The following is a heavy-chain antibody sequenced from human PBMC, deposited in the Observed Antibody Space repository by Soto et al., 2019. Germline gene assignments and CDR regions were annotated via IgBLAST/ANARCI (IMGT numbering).Heavy chain of an antibody. CDR3: ARVGVLWFGEPNYYYYGMDV. Sequence: SETLSLTCAVYGGSFSGYYWSWIRQPPGKGLEWIGEINHSGSTNYNPSLKSRVTISVDTSKNQFSLKLSSVTAADTAVYYCARVGVLWFGEPNYYYYGMDVWGQGTTVS. J-gene: IGHJ6*02. V-gene: IGHV4-34*01. CDR2: INHSGST. D-gene: IGHD3-10*01. CDR1: GGSFSGYY.